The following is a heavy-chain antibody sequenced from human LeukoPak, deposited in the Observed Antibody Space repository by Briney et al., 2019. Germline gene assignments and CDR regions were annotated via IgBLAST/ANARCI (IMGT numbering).Heavy chain of an antibody. CDR1: GGSISSSSYY. J-gene: IGHJ5*02. D-gene: IGHD3-9*01. V-gene: IGHV4-39*01. CDR2: IYYSGST. Sequence: PSETLSLTCTVSGGSISSSSYYWGWIRQPPGKGLEWIGSIYYSGSTYYNPSLKSRVTISVDTSKTQFSLKLSSVTAADTAVYYCARGGEGIYYDILTGYLGPWGQGTLVTVSS. CDR3: ARGGEGIYYDILTGYLGP.